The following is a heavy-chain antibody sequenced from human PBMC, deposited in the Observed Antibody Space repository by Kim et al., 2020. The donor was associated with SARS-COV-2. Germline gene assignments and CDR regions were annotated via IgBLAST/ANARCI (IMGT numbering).Heavy chain of an antibody. V-gene: IGHV3-7*03. CDR1: GFTFSTYW. CDR3: ASGGGIEY. Sequence: GGSLRLSCAASGFTFSTYWMTWVRQAPGKGLEWVANINKDESARYYVDSVKGRFTVSRDNAKNLLYLQMNSLRAEDTAVYYCASGGGIEYWGQGTQYTV. D-gene: IGHD2-15*01. CDR2: INKDESAR. J-gene: IGHJ4*02.